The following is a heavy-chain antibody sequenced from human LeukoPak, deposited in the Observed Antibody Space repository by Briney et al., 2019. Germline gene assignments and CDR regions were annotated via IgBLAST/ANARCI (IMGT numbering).Heavy chain of an antibody. CDR2: ISAYNGNT. V-gene: IGHV1-18*01. CDR1: VYTFTTYG. Sequence: ASVTVSFTSSVYTFTTYGISWVRQAPGQGREWMGWISAYNGNTNYAHKLQGRVTMTTDTSTSTAYMELRSLRSDDTAVYYCARVPGVTIFGVVTPDAFDIWRQGTMVTVSS. J-gene: IGHJ3*02. CDR3: ARVPGVTIFGVVTPDAFDI. D-gene: IGHD3-3*01.